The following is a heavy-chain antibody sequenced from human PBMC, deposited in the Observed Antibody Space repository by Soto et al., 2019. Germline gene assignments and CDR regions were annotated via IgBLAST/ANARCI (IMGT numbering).Heavy chain of an antibody. J-gene: IGHJ6*03. CDR2: FDPEDGER. Sequence: ASVKVSCKVSGYILTEVSMHWVRQAPGKGLEWMGGFDPEDGERIYAQKFQGRVTMTGETSTDTAYMELSSLRSDDTAVYYCATSSPMVPTFGHYYYMDVWGRGTTVTVSS. D-gene: IGHD3-16*01. CDR3: ATSSPMVPTFGHYYYMDV. V-gene: IGHV1-24*01. CDR1: GYILTEVS.